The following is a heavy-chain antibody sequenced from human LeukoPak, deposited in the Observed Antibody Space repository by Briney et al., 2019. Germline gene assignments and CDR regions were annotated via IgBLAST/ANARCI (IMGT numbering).Heavy chain of an antibody. J-gene: IGHJ3*02. V-gene: IGHV5-51*01. CDR1: GYSFTNYW. CDR3: ARHIGLVAPDGFDI. CDR2: IYPGDSDT. Sequence: GESLKISSKGSGYSFTNYWIGWVRHMPVKGLQWMGIIYPGDSDTRYSPSFPGQATISVDKSISTAYLQWSGLKASDPAMYYCARHIGLVAPDGFDIWGKGTMVTVSS. D-gene: IGHD2-8*02.